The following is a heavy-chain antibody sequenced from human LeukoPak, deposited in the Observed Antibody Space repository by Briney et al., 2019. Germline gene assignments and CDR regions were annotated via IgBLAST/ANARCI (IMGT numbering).Heavy chain of an antibody. CDR2: MNPNSGNT. CDR1: GYTFTSYD. Sequence: ASVKVSCKASGYTFTSYDINWVRQATGQGLEWMGWMNPNSGNTGYAQKFQGGVTMTRNTSISTAYMELSSLRSEDTAVYYCARVGGYDFWSGSPTYYFDYWGQGTLVTVSS. D-gene: IGHD3-3*01. V-gene: IGHV1-8*01. J-gene: IGHJ4*02. CDR3: ARVGGYDFWSGSPTYYFDY.